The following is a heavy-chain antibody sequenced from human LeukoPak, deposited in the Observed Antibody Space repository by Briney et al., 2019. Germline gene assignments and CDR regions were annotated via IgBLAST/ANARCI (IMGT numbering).Heavy chain of an antibody. V-gene: IGHV4-61*01. CDR2: IYYSGST. J-gene: IGHJ6*03. D-gene: IGHD4-17*01. Sequence: SETLSLTCTVSGGSVSSGTYYWSWIRPPPGQGLEWIGYIYYSGSTNYDPSLKSRVTISVDTSKNQFSLKLSSVTAADTAVYYCTRENGYFYYMDVWGKGTTVTASS. CDR3: TRENGYFYYMDV. CDR1: GGSVSSGTYY.